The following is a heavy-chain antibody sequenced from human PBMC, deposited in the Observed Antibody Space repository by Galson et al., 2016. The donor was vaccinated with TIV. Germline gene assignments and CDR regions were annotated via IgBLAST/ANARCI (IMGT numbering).Heavy chain of an antibody. CDR3: ARGHYYDSSGYSFDF. V-gene: IGHV1-8*01. CDR2: MSPSNGNT. CDR1: GYTFTSFD. Sequence: SCKASGYTFTSFDMSWIRQAPGQGLEWMGWMSPSNGNTGYAQKFRGRITMTRHPSTTTVYMELSGLTSEDTAVYYCARGHYYDSSGYSFDFWGQGTLVTVSS. D-gene: IGHD3-22*01. J-gene: IGHJ4*02.